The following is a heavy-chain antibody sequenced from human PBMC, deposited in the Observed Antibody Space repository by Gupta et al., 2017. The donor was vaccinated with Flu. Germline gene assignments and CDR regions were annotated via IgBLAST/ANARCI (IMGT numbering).Heavy chain of an antibody. CDR1: GFSLSTSGMR. D-gene: IGHD6-6*01. CDR3: ARIFDSSSGDAFDI. J-gene: IGHJ3*02. V-gene: IGHV2-70*04. Sequence: QVTLKESGPALVKPTQTLTLTCTFSGFSLSTSGMRVSWIRQPPGKALEWLARIDWDDVKFYSTSLKTRLTISKDTSKNQVVLTMTNMDPVDTATYYCARIFDSSSGDAFDIWGQGTMVTVSS. CDR2: IDWDDVK.